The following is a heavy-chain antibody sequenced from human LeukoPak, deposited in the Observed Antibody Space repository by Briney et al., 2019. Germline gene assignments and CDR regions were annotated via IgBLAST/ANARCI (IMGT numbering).Heavy chain of an antibody. CDR2: IYPGESDT. CDR3: ASSLFGVSDAFDI. Sequence: GESLKISCQGSGSSFTSYWIGWVRQLPGKGLEWMGIIYPGESDTRYSPSFQGQVTISADKSISTAYLQWSSLKASDTAMYYCASSLFGVSDAFDIWGQGTMVTVSS. J-gene: IGHJ3*02. D-gene: IGHD3-3*01. CDR1: GSSFTSYW. V-gene: IGHV5-51*01.